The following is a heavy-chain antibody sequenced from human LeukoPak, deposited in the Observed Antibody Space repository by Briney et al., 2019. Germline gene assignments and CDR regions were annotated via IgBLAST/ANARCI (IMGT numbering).Heavy chain of an antibody. V-gene: IGHV3-7*01. Sequence: GGSLRVSCVASGFNFGNYWMSWVRQAPGKGLEFVGNIEDDGSEQNYVDSVKGRFTISRDNVKNSLYLQMNSLRVEDTAVYYCARDIIRGQSDFDYWGQGNLVTVSS. J-gene: IGHJ4*02. D-gene: IGHD5-12*01. CDR2: IEDDGSEQ. CDR1: GFNFGNYW. CDR3: ARDIIRGQSDFDY.